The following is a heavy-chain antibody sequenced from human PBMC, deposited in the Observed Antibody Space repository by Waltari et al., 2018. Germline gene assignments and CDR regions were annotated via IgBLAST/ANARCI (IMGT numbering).Heavy chain of an antibody. CDR1: GYTFTGYY. J-gene: IGHJ4*02. D-gene: IGHD3-22*01. CDR3: ARDRGYFYESSGYYSLND. CDR2: INPNSGGT. Sequence: QVQLVQSGAELKEPGASVTVSCKASGYTFTGYYMHWVRQAPGQGLEWMGWINPNSGGTKYAQKCEGWVTMNRDTSINTAYMELTRLTSDDTAVYYCARDRGYFYESSGYYSLNDWGQGTLVTVSS. V-gene: IGHV1-2*04.